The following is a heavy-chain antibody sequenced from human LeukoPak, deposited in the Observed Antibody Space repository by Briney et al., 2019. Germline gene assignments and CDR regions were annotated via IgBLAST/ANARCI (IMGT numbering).Heavy chain of an antibody. V-gene: IGHV3-21*01. CDR1: GFTFSTYS. D-gene: IGHD3-16*01. Sequence: GGSLRLSCAASGFTFSTYSMNWVRQAPGKGLEWVSSISSTSSYIYYADSLKGRFTISRDNPKNSLYLPMNSLEAEEKAFDYCVRRGPATGGNFDYWGQGTLVTVSS. J-gene: IGHJ4*02. CDR3: VRRGPATGGNFDY. CDR2: ISSTSSYI.